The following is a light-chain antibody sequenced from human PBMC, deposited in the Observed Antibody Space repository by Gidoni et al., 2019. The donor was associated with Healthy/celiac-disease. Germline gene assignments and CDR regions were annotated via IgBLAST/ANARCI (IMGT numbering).Light chain of an antibody. V-gene: IGLV2-14*03. CDR3: SSYTSSSTWV. Sequence: QSALTQPASVSGSPGQSITISCTVTSSDVCGYNYVSWYQQHTGKAPKLMIYDVSNRPSGVSNRFSGSKSGNTASLTISGLQAEDEADYYCSSYTSSSTWVFGGGTKLTVL. CDR2: DVS. CDR1: SSDVCGYNY. J-gene: IGLJ3*02.